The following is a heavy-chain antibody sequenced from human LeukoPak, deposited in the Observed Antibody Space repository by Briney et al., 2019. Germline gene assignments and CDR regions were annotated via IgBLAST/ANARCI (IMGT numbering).Heavy chain of an antibody. D-gene: IGHD2-2*01. CDR2: IYYSGST. V-gene: IGHV4-59*01. J-gene: IGHJ4*02. Sequence: SETLSLTCTVSGVSISSYYWSWIRQPPGKGLEWIGYIYYSGSTNYNPSLKSRVTISVDTSKNQFSLKLSSVTAADTAVYYCARGSVVPAAPFDYWGQGTLVTVSS. CDR1: GVSISSYY. CDR3: ARGSVVPAAPFDY.